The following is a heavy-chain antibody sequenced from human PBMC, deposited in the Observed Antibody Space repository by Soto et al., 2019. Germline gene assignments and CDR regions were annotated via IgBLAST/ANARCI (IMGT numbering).Heavy chain of an antibody. V-gene: IGHV1-69*13. J-gene: IGHJ3*02. CDR3: ARLRRDWGDAFDI. D-gene: IGHD3-16*01. CDR2: IIPVFDKA. CDR1: GGSFGSSA. Sequence: SVKVSCKASGGSFGSSAISWVRQAPAQGLEWMGEIIPVFDKANYAQNSQGRLTITADEPTGTVFMQLSSLRSEDTAVYFCARLRRDWGDAFDIWGLGTLITVSS.